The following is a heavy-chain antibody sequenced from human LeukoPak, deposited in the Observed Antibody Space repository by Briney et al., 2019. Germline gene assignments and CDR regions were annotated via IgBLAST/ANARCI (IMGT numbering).Heavy chain of an antibody. CDR3: ARADRDGNKRFLD. J-gene: IGHJ4*02. CDR1: GFTFSSSA. V-gene: IGHV3-23*01. Sequence: GGSLRLSCAASGFTFSSSAMSWVRQAPGKGLEWVSISSNSGSSTHYAGSVKGRFTISRDNGKNLVSLQMNSLRDEDTAVYYCARADRDGNKRFLDWGQGTLVTVSS. D-gene: IGHD5-24*01. CDR2: SSNSGSST.